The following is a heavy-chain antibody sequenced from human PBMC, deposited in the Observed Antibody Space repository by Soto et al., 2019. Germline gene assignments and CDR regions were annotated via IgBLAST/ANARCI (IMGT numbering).Heavy chain of an antibody. CDR1: GFTFENYA. J-gene: IGHJ4*02. Sequence: EVQLVESGGGLVQPGRSLRLSCAGSGFTFENYAMHWVLQAPGKGLEWVSGLSWNSGSIGYADSVKGRFTISRDNAKQSLYLQMNDLTPADTALYYCAQAKGLIATSHFDSWGQGTLVTVSS. CDR2: LSWNSGSI. D-gene: IGHD3-16*02. V-gene: IGHV3-9*01. CDR3: AQAKGLIATSHFDS.